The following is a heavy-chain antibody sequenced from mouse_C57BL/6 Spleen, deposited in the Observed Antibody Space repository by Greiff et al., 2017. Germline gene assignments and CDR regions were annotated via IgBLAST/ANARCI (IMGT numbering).Heavy chain of an antibody. J-gene: IGHJ4*01. CDR1: GYTFTSYW. V-gene: IGHV1-52*01. D-gene: IGHD1-1*01. CDR3: ARNHDYYGSSSLYYYAMDY. Sequence: VQLQQPGAELVRPGSSVKLSCKASGYTFTSYWMHWVKQRPIQGLEWIGNIDPSDSATHYNQKFKDKATLTVDKSSSTAYMQLSSLTSEDSAVYYCARNHDYYGSSSLYYYAMDYWGQGTSVTVSS. CDR2: IDPSDSAT.